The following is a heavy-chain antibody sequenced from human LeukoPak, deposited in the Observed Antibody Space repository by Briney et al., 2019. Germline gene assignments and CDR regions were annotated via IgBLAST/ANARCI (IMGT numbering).Heavy chain of an antibody. D-gene: IGHD2-2*01. CDR3: ARTGAIGYYGMDV. CDR1: GYTFTGHY. J-gene: IGHJ6*02. V-gene: IGHV1-2*02. Sequence: GASVKVSCKASGYTFTGHYMHWVRQAPGQGLEWMGRINPNNGDTNYAQKFQGRVTMTRDTSISTAYMDLSRLRSDDTAVYYCARTGAIGYYGMDVWGQGTTVTVSS. CDR2: INPNNGDT.